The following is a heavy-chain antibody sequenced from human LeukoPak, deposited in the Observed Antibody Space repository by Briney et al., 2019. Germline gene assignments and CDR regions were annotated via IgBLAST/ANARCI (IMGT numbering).Heavy chain of an antibody. V-gene: IGHV4-34*01. CDR3: ARYSAAAASYFDY. Sequence: PSETLSLTCVVYGGSFSGYYWSWIRQPPGKGLEWIGEINHSGSTNYNPSLKSRVTISVDTSKNQFSLKLSSVSAADTAVYYCARYSAAAASYFDYWGQGTLVTVSS. D-gene: IGHD6-13*01. J-gene: IGHJ4*02. CDR1: GGSFSGYY. CDR2: INHSGST.